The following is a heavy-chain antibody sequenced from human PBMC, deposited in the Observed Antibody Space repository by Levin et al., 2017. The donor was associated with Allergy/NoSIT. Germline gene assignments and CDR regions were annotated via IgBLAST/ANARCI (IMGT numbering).Heavy chain of an antibody. CDR2: ISGSSNTI. CDR1: GFTFSIYN. CDR3: ASPYDFWSGYYTY. J-gene: IGHJ4*02. V-gene: IGHV3-48*01. Sequence: GGSLRLSCAASGFTFSIYNMNWVRQAPGMGLEWVAYISGSSNTIYYADSVKGRFTISRDNAKNSLYLQMNSLRAEDTAMYYCASPYDFWSGYYTYWGQGTLVTVSS. D-gene: IGHD3-3*01.